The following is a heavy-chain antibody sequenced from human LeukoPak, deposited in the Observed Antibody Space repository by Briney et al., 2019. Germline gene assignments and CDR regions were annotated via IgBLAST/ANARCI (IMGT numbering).Heavy chain of an antibody. CDR1: GFTFSGYA. J-gene: IGHJ4*02. D-gene: IGHD3-22*01. CDR2: VSGSGGNT. V-gene: IGHV3-23*01. Sequence: GGSLRLSCAASGFTFSGYAMTWVRQAPRKGLEWVSGVSGSGGNTYYADSVKGRFTISRDNSKDTLYLQMNSPRAEDTAVYYCAKDSAWKPSSGYYYGPYYFDYWGQGTLVTVSS. CDR3: AKDSAWKPSSGYYYGPYYFDY.